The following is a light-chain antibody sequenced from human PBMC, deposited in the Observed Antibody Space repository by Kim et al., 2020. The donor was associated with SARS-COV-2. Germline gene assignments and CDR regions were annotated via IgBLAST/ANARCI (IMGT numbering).Light chain of an antibody. CDR1: ESISDN. CDR3: QQYKIWPPLT. V-gene: IGKV3D-15*01. Sequence: IVMTQSPTTLSVSPGERATLSGRASESISDNLAWYQQKPGQAPRLLIYGASTRATGIPARFRGSGSGTEFTLIITTLQSEDFAIYYCQQYKIWPPLTFGGGTKVDIK. J-gene: IGKJ4*01. CDR2: GAS.